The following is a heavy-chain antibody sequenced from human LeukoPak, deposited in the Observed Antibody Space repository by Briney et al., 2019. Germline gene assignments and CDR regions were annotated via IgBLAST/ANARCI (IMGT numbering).Heavy chain of an antibody. Sequence: SETLSLTCGVYGGSFSGYYWSWIRQPPGKGLEWIGEINHSGSTNYNPSLKSRVTISVDTSKNQFSLKLSSVTAADTAVYYCAAFMITFGGVIVTPDYWGQGTLVTVSS. D-gene: IGHD3-16*02. CDR3: AAFMITFGGVIVTPDY. CDR1: GGSFSGYY. V-gene: IGHV4-34*01. CDR2: INHSGST. J-gene: IGHJ4*02.